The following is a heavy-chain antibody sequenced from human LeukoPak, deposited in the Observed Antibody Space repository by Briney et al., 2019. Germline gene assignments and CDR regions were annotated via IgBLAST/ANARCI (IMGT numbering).Heavy chain of an antibody. Sequence: PGRALRLSCAASGFIFSNYGMHWVRQAPGRGLEWVAVIWNDGSYEHYTDSVKGRFTISRDNAKNSLYLQMNSLRAEDTAVYYCARDPPDDYDSSGYHYFDYWGQGTLVTVSS. CDR1: GFIFSNYG. J-gene: IGHJ4*02. CDR2: IWNDGSYE. V-gene: IGHV3-33*01. CDR3: ARDPPDDYDSSGYHYFDY. D-gene: IGHD3-22*01.